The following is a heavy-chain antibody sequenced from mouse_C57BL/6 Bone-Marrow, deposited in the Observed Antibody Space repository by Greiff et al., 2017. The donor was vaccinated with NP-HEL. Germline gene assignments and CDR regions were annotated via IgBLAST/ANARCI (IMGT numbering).Heavy chain of an antibody. J-gene: IGHJ4*01. CDR3: ASAGGGDY. CDR1: GYTFTSYW. Sequence: VQLQQPGAELVKPGASVKLSCKASGYTFTSYWMQWVKQRPGQGLEWIGEIDPSDSYTNYNQKFKGKATLTVDTSSSTAYMQLSSLTSEDSAVYYCASAGGGDYWGQGTSVTVSS. V-gene: IGHV1-50*01. CDR2: IDPSDSYT.